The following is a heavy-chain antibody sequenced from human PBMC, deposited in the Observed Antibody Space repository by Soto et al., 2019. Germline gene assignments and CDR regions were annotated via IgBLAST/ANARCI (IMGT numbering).Heavy chain of an antibody. CDR2: ISYDGTIT. CDR1: GFTISKFG. D-gene: IGHD2-2*01. Sequence: PGGSRRLSCAAAGFTISKFGLHWVRQAAGKGLGWVAVISYDGTITYYADYVKDRFTISRDNSKNTLYLQMNSLRTEDTAVYYCATTRVGPCSSSICFSGIFDGMDVWGQGTTVTVSS. CDR3: ATTRVGPCSSSICFSGIFDGMDV. V-gene: IGHV3-30-3*01. J-gene: IGHJ6*02.